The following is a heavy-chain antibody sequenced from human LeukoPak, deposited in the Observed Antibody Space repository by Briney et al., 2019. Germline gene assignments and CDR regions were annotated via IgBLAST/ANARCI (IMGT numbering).Heavy chain of an antibody. Sequence: SETLSLTCTVSGGSISSSSYYWGWIRQPPGKGLEWIGSIYYSGSTYYNPSLKSRVTTSVDTSKNQFSLKLSSVTAADTAVYYCARHGAGNNYYYYMDVWGKGTTVTVSS. J-gene: IGHJ6*03. D-gene: IGHD6-19*01. CDR1: GGSISSSSYY. CDR2: IYYSGST. CDR3: ARHGAGNNYYYYMDV. V-gene: IGHV4-39*01.